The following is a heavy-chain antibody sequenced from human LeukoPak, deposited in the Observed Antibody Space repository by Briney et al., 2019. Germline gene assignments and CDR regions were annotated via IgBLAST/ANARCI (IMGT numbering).Heavy chain of an antibody. D-gene: IGHD2-15*01. CDR3: TTGGCSGGSCYSLGY. J-gene: IGHJ4*02. CDR1: GFTFSNAW. V-gene: IGHV3-15*01. Sequence: GGSLRLSCAVSGFTFSNAWMSWVRQAPGKGLEWVGRIKSKTDGGTTDYAAPVKGRFTISRDDSKNTLYLQMNSLKTEDTAVYYCTTGGCSGGSCYSLGYWGQGTLVTVSS. CDR2: IKSKTDGGTT.